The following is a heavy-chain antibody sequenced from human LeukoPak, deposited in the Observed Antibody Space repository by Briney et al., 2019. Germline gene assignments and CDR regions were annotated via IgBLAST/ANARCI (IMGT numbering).Heavy chain of an antibody. CDR1: GYTFTSYA. Sequence: GASVKVSCKASGYTFTSYAMHWVRQAPGQGLEWMGWINAGNGNTKYSQKFQGRVTITADKSTSTAYMELSSLRSEDTAVYYCARESHSPYDSSGYYYGHFNYWGQGTLVTVSS. CDR2: INAGNGNT. D-gene: IGHD3-22*01. V-gene: IGHV1-3*01. CDR3: ARESHSPYDSSGYYYGHFNY. J-gene: IGHJ4*02.